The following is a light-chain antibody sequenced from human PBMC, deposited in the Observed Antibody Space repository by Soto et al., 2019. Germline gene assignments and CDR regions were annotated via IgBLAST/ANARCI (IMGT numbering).Light chain of an antibody. CDR2: GGS. Sequence: EVVLTQSPGALSLSQGEGVTLSCRASQNIRGNELAWYRQKRGQAPRLLIYGGSSRAEGIPDRFSGRGTGTNFTLTISRLEPEDSAVYYCQDYGTSHPWTFGQGTKLEIK. CDR1: QNIRGNE. V-gene: IGKV3-20*01. CDR3: QDYGTSHPWT. J-gene: IGKJ1*01.